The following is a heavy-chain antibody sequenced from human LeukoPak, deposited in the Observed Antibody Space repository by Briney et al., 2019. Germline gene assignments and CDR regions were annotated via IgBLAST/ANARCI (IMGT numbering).Heavy chain of an antibody. CDR2: ITVSNGNT. CDR1: GYNFNNYG. CDR3: AREQAGGLADY. D-gene: IGHD6-25*01. V-gene: IGHV1-18*01. J-gene: IGHJ4*02. Sequence: ASVKVSCKTSGYNFNNYGVLWVRQAPGQGLEWVGWITVSNGNTNYAREFHDRVSMTTDTATSTAYMELRSLTPDDTAIYYCAREQAGGLADYWGQGTLVSVSS.